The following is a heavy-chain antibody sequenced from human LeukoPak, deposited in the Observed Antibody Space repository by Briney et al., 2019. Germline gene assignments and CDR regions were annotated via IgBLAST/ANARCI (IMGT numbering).Heavy chain of an antibody. V-gene: IGHV4-4*09. Sequence: SETLSLTCTVSGVSLNRDYLNWIPRPPGKRLERIGYIFGSGGTNYNPSLKSRVNMSVDTSESQFSLKLSSVTAADTAVYYCVVSPNQDFFDYWGQGPLVTVSS. CDR1: GVSLNRDY. J-gene: IGHJ4*02. CDR3: VVSPNQDFFDY. CDR2: IFGSGGT.